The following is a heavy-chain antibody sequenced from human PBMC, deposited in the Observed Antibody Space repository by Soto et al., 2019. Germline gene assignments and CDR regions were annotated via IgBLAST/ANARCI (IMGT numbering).Heavy chain of an antibody. CDR2: IWYDGSNK. V-gene: IGHV3-33*01. J-gene: IGHJ5*02. CDR1: GFTFSSYG. CDR3: AREKMVRGAWGFDP. Sequence: QVQLVDSGGGVVQPGRSLRLSCAAYGFTFSSYGMHRVRQAPGKGLEWVAVIWYDGSNKYYADSVKGRFTITRDNSKNTMYLQMNSLSAEDTAVYYWAREKMVRGAWGFDPWGQGPLVTVSS. D-gene: IGHD3-10*01.